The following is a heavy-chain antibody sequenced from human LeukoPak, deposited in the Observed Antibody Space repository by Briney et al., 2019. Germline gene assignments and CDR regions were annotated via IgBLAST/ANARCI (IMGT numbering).Heavy chain of an antibody. CDR2: ISGDGGST. CDR3: AKDFSSYGSGSYCSFDY. CDR1: GFTFDDYA. D-gene: IGHD3-10*01. J-gene: IGHJ4*02. Sequence: GGSLRLSCAASGFTFDDYAMHWVRQAPGKGLEWVSLISGDGGSTYYADSVKGRFTFSRDNSKNSLYLQMNSLRTEDTALYYCAKDFSSYGSGSYCSFDYWGQGTLVTVSS. V-gene: IGHV3-43*02.